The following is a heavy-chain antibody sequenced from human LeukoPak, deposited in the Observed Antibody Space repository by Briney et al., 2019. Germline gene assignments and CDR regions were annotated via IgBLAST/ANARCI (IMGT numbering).Heavy chain of an antibody. CDR1: GFTFSGYW. CDR2: IKQDGSEK. D-gene: IGHD6-19*01. CDR3: ARGGLVTGRFDS. J-gene: IGHJ4*02. Sequence: GGSLRLSCAVSGFTFSGYWMSWVRQAPGKGLEWVATIKQDGSEKYYVDSVKGRFTISRDNAKNSLYLQMNSLRDEDTAVYYCARGGLVTGRFDSWGQGTLVTVSS. V-gene: IGHV3-7*01.